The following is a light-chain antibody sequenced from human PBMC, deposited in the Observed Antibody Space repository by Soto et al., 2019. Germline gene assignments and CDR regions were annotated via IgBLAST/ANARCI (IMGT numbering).Light chain of an antibody. CDR1: QSVSSAH. CDR2: GAS. Sequence: EIVLTQSPGTLSLSPGERAILSCRASQSVSSAHIAWYQQIPGQAPRLFMYGASRRVTGIPDRFSGSGSGTDFTVTISRQEPEDFAMYHCQYYGSSPSFGQGTRLEIK. J-gene: IGKJ5*01. CDR3: QYYGSSPS. V-gene: IGKV3-20*01.